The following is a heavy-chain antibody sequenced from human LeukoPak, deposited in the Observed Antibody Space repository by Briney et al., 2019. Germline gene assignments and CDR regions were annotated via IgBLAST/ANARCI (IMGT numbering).Heavy chain of an antibody. V-gene: IGHV4-30-2*01. J-gene: IGHJ4*02. CDR3: ARVPGGGYFDY. CDR2: IYHSGST. Sequence: SETLSLTCAVSGGSISSGGYSWSWIRQPPGKGLEWIGYIYHSGSTYYNPSLKSRVTISVDRSKNQFSLKLSSVTAADTAVYCCARVPGGGYFDYWGQGTLVTVSS. CDR1: GGSISSGGYS. D-gene: IGHD1-14*01.